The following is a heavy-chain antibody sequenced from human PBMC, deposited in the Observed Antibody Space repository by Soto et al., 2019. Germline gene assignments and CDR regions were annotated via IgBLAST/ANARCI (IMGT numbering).Heavy chain of an antibody. D-gene: IGHD2-2*02. V-gene: IGHV1-18*01. J-gene: IGHJ5*02. CDR1: GYSFTNFG. Sequence: GASVKVSCKASGYSFTNFGISWVRQAPGQGLEWMGWISAYNGNTNYAQKLQGRVTMTTDTSTSTAYMELRSLRSDDTAVYYCARAPLYCSSTSCYKGVWFDPWGQGTLVTVSS. CDR3: ARAPLYCSSTSCYKGVWFDP. CDR2: ISAYNGNT.